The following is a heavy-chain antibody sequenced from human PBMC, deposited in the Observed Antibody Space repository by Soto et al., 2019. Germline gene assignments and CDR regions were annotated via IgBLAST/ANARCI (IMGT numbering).Heavy chain of an antibody. CDR2: IYYSGST. J-gene: IGHJ5*02. CDR3: ARLGGYYQSLDT. D-gene: IGHD3-3*01. V-gene: IGHV4-59*08. Sequence: SETLSLTCTVSGGSIDTYCWSWIRQPPGKGLQWIGYIYYSGSTTYSPSLKSRVTISVDRSKNQFSLKLTSVTAADTAVYYCARLGGYYQSLDTWGQGTLVTVSS. CDR1: GGSIDTYC.